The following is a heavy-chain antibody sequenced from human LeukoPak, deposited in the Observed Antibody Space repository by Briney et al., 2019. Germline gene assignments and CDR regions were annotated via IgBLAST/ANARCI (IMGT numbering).Heavy chain of an antibody. D-gene: IGHD6-19*01. J-gene: IGHJ4*02. V-gene: IGHV3-7*01. CDR2: IKQDGSGK. Sequence: GGSLRLSCLGSVFTFSSNWMSWVRQAPGKGLEGVANIKQDGSGKYYVDSVKGRFTISRDNAKNSLYLQMNSLRAEDTAVYYCARSHSGWYYFDYWGQGTLVTVSS. CDR1: VFTFSSNW. CDR3: ARSHSGWYYFDY.